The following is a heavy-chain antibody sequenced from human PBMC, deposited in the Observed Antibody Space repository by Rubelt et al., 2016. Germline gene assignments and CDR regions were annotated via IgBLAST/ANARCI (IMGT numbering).Heavy chain of an antibody. CDR2: IYYSGST. V-gene: IGHV4-39*07. D-gene: IGHD3-22*01. CDR3: ASAVSYYDSSGYGYYYYMDV. J-gene: IGHJ6*03. Sequence: QLQLQESGPGLVKPSETLSLTCTVSGGSISSSSYYWGWIRQPPGKGLEWIGSIYYSGSTYYNPSVKCRVTRSEDTSKKQFALRRSCVTAAETAVYYCASAVSYYDSSGYGYYYYMDVWGKGTTVTVSS. CDR1: GGSISSSSYY.